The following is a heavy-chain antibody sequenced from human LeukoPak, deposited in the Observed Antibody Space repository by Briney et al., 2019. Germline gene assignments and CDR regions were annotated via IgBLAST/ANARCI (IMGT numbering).Heavy chain of an antibody. CDR3: AKFPSIDSSGYPEYFQH. J-gene: IGHJ1*01. D-gene: IGHD3-22*01. CDR2: IYTSGST. V-gene: IGHV4-61*02. CDR1: GGSISSGSYY. Sequence: SETLSLTCTVSGGSISSGSYYWSWIRQPAGKGLEWIGRIYTSGSTNYNPSLKSRVTISVDTSKNQFSLKLSSVTAADTAVYYCAKFPSIDSSGYPEYFQHWGQGTLVTVSS.